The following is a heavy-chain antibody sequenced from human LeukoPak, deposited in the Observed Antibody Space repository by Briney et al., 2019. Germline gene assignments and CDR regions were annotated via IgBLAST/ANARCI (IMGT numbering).Heavy chain of an antibody. CDR3: ARGRGSSWYYFDY. D-gene: IGHD6-13*01. Sequence: SETLSLTCTVSGGSTSSGSYFWSWIRQPAGKGLEWIGRIYTSGSTKYNPSLKSRITISLDTSKNQFSLKLSSVTAADTAVYYCARGRGSSWYYFDYWGQGTLVTVSS. CDR2: IYTSGST. J-gene: IGHJ4*02. V-gene: IGHV4-61*02. CDR1: GGSTSSGSYF.